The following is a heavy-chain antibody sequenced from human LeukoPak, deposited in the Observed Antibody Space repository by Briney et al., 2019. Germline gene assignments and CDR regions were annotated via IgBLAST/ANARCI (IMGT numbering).Heavy chain of an antibody. CDR1: GYTFTDYY. J-gene: IGHJ4*02. CDR3: ARMVDGDYGSDY. D-gene: IGHD4-17*01. CDR2: INPNSGGT. V-gene: IGHV1-2*02. Sequence: ASVKVSCKASGYTFTDYYMHWVRQAPGQGLEWMGWINPNSGGTNYAQKFQGRVTMTRDTSISTAYMELSRLRSDDTAVYYCARMVDGDYGSDYWGQGTLVTVS.